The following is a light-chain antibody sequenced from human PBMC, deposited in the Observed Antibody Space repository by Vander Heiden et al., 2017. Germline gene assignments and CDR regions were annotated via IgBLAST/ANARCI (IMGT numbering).Light chain of an antibody. CDR1: NTGSNS. CDR2: DDS. V-gene: IGLV3-21*02. Sequence: SYVLTQPPSVSVAPGQTARITCGGNNTGSNSVHWYQKKPGQAPVLVVYDDSDRPSGIPERFSGSNSGNTAALTISRVEAGDEADYYCQVWDSSSYHWVFGGGTKLTVL. J-gene: IGLJ3*02. CDR3: QVWDSSSYHWV.